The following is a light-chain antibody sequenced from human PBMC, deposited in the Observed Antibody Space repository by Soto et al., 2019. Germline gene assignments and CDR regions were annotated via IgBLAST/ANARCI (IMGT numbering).Light chain of an antibody. Sequence: EIVLTESPAILSLSPGERATLSCRASQSVSSYLAWYQQKPGQAPRLLIYDASNRATGIPARFSGSGSGTDFTLTISSLEPEDFAVYYCQQRSSWPPWTFGQGTKV. CDR1: QSVSSY. V-gene: IGKV3-11*01. CDR3: QQRSSWPPWT. J-gene: IGKJ1*01. CDR2: DAS.